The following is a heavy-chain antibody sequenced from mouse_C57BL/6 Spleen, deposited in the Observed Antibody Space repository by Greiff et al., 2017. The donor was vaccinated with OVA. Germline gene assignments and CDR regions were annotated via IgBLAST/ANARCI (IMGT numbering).Heavy chain of an antibody. D-gene: IGHD2-4*01. CDR1: GYTFTSYT. CDR2: INPSSGYT. Sequence: VQLQQSGAELARPGASVKMSCKASGYTFTSYTMHWVKQRPGQGLEWIGYINPSSGYTKYNQKFKDKATLTADKSSSTAYMQLSSLTSEDSAVYYCARSAHYDLYFDYWGQGTTLTVSS. J-gene: IGHJ2*01. CDR3: ARSAHYDLYFDY. V-gene: IGHV1-4*01.